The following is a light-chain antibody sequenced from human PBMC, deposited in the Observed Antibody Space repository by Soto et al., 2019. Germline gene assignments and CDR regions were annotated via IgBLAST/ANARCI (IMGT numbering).Light chain of an antibody. CDR3: QQYGSSPPT. J-gene: IGKJ1*01. Sequence: IVLTQSQGTLSLSPGERGTLSCLASQSVSSSYLAWYQQKPGQAPRLLIYDASSRATGIPDRFSGSGSGTDFTLTISRLEPEDFAVYYCQQYGSSPPTFGQGTKVDI. CDR2: DAS. CDR1: QSVSSSY. V-gene: IGKV3-20*01.